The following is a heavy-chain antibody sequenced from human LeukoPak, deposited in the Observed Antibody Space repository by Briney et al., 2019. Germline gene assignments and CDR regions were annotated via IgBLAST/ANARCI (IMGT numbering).Heavy chain of an antibody. CDR2: ISSSGSTI. D-gene: IGHD4/OR15-4a*01. V-gene: IGHV3-48*03. J-gene: IGHJ4*02. Sequence: GGSLRLSCAASGFTFSSFEMNRVRQAPGKGLEWISYISSSGSTIYYADSVKGRFTISRDNAKNSLYLQMNSLRAEDTAVYYCAREVPYDYWGQGNMVTVSS. CDR3: AREVPYDY. CDR1: GFTFSSFE.